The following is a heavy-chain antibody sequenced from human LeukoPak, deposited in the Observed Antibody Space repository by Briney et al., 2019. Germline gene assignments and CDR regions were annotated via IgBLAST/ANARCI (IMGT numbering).Heavy chain of an antibody. Sequence: MSSQTLSLTCTVSGGSISSGDYYWSWIRQPPGKGLEWIGYIYYSGSTYYNPSLKSRVTISVDTSKNQFSLKLSSVTAADTAVYCCARDRYGDYPYYFDYWGQGNGVTVSS. CDR1: GGSISSGDYY. CDR2: IYYSGST. V-gene: IGHV4-30-4*08. CDR3: ARDRYGDYPYYFDY. J-gene: IGHJ4*02. D-gene: IGHD4-17*01.